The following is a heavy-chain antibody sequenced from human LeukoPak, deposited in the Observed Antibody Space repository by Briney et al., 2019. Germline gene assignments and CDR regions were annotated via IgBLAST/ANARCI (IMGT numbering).Heavy chain of an antibody. CDR1: GYSFTGHW. D-gene: IGHD3-9*01. Sequence: GESLKISCKGSGYSFTGHWIGWVRQMPGKGLEWMGIIYPGDSDTRYSPSFQGQGTTSADKSIRTAYLQWSSLKAADTAIYYCAGYRLGNFDYWGQGTLVTVSS. V-gene: IGHV5-51*01. J-gene: IGHJ4*02. CDR3: AGYRLGNFDY. CDR2: IYPGDSDT.